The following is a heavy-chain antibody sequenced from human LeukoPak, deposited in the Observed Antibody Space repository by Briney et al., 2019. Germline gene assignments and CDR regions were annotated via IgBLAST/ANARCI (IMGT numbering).Heavy chain of an antibody. CDR2: INAGNGNT. CDR1: GYTFTSYA. Sequence: ASVTVSCKASGYTFTSYAMHWVRQAPGQRLEWMGWINAGNGNTKYSQKFQGRVTITRDTSASTAYMELSSLRSEDTAVYYCARVGATPDDAFDIWGQGTMVTVSS. V-gene: IGHV1-3*01. CDR3: ARVGATPDDAFDI. J-gene: IGHJ3*02. D-gene: IGHD1-26*01.